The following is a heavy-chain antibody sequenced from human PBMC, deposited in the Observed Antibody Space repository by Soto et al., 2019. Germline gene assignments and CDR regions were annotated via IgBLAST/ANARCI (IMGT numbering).Heavy chain of an antibody. CDR2: INHSGST. CDR1: GGSFSGYY. V-gene: IGHV4-34*01. D-gene: IGHD6-13*01. Sequence: TSETLSLTCAVYGGSFSGYYWSWIRQPPGKGLEWIGEINHSGSTNYNPSLKSRVTISVDTSKNQFSLKLSSVTAADTAVYYCARAAAGTPGWFDPWGQGTLVTVSS. CDR3: ARAAAGTPGWFDP. J-gene: IGHJ5*02.